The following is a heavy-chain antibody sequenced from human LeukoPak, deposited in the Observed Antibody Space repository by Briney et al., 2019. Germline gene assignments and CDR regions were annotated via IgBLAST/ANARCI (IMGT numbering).Heavy chain of an antibody. CDR3: ARARGGSNSDY. Sequence: PGGSLRLSCAASGFTFSSHWMRWVRQAPGKGLDWVASINQDGSEKYYVDSVKGRFTISRDNAKNSLYLQMNSLRADDTAVYYCARARGGSNSDYWGQGTLVTVSS. CDR1: GFTFSSHW. D-gene: IGHD1-26*01. J-gene: IGHJ4*02. V-gene: IGHV3-7*05. CDR2: INQDGSEK.